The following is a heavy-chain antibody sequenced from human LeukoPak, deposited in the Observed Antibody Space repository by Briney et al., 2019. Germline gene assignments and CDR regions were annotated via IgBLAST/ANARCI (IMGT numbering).Heavy chain of an antibody. CDR3: AKEGYSGYYAFDI. D-gene: IGHD5-12*01. CDR1: GFIFSDHY. Sequence: PGGSLRLSCAASGFIFSDHYMSWIRQASGKGLEWVSYISTSGSYTNYADSVKGRFTISRDNAKNSLYLQMISLRADDTAMYYCAKEGYSGYYAFDIWGQGTMVTVSS. J-gene: IGHJ3*02. V-gene: IGHV3-11*05. CDR2: ISTSGSYT.